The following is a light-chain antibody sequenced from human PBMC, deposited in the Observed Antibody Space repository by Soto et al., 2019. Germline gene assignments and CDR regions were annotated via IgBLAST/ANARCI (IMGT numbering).Light chain of an antibody. J-gene: IGLJ2*01. CDR3: TSYTSSNTHVV. Sequence: QSALTQPASVSGSPGQSIAISCTGTTSDVGGYNYVSWYQQHPGKAPKLLIYDVVNRPSGVSNRFSGSKSGNTASLTISGLQADDEADYYCTSYTSSNTHVVFGGGTKLTVL. V-gene: IGLV2-14*03. CDR1: TSDVGGYNY. CDR2: DVV.